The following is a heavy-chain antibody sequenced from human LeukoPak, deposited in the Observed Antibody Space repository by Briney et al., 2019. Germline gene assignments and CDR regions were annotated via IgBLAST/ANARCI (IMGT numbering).Heavy chain of an antibody. Sequence: PSETLSLTCAVYGGSFSGYYWSWIRQPPGKGLEWIGEINHSGSTNYNPSLKSRVTISVDTSKNKFSLKLSSVTAADTAVYYCARGLRIPSYYFDYWGQGTLVTVSS. J-gene: IGHJ4*02. D-gene: IGHD2-15*01. CDR3: ARGLRIPSYYFDY. V-gene: IGHV4-34*01. CDR2: INHSGST. CDR1: GGSFSGYY.